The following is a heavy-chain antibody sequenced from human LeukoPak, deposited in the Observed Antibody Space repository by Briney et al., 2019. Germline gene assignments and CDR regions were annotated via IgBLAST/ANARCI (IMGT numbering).Heavy chain of an antibody. D-gene: IGHD1-26*01. CDR1: GFTFDDYA. Sequence: GGSLRLSCAASGFTFDDYAMHWVRQAPGKGLEWVSGISWNSGSIGYADSVKGRFTISRDNAKNPLYLQMNSLRPEDTALYYCVKGNLGSTTGGGDYWGQGTLVTVSS. J-gene: IGHJ4*02. CDR3: VKGNLGSTTGGGDY. V-gene: IGHV3-9*01. CDR2: ISWNSGSI.